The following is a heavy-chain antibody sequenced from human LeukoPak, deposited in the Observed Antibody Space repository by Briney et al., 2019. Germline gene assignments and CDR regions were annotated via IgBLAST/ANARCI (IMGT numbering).Heavy chain of an antibody. J-gene: IGHJ4*02. CDR3: ARGSGLGHHFEY. CDR2: INPSSGDA. CDR1: GYTLTDYY. V-gene: IGHV1-2*06. D-gene: IGHD3-10*01. Sequence: GASVKVSCKASGYTLTDYYMHWVRQAPGQGLEWMGRINPSSGDANYAHKFQGRVTMTRDTSIGTAYMELSRLRSDDLAIYYCARGSGLGHHFEYWGQGTLVTVSS.